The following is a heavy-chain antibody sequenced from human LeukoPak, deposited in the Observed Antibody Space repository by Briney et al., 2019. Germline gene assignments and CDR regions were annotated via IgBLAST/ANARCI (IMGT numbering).Heavy chain of an antibody. Sequence: GGSLRLSCAASGFTFSSYGMHWVRQAPGKGLEWVAFIRYDGSNKYYADSVKGRFTISRDNSKNTLYLQMNSMRAEDTAVYYCAKDPQKWESYFDYWGQGTLVTVSS. CDR1: GFTFSSYG. D-gene: IGHD1-26*01. J-gene: IGHJ4*02. CDR3: AKDPQKWESYFDY. CDR2: IRYDGSNK. V-gene: IGHV3-30*02.